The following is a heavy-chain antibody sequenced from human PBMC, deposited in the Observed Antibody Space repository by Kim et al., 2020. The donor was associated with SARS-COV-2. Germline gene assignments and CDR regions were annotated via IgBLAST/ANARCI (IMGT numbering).Heavy chain of an antibody. Sequence: GGSLRLSCAASGFIFSNYAMNWVRLAPGKGLEWVSAISASGDRTYYADSEKGRFTISRDNSNLYLQMNSLRAEDTAKYYCAKYVVVAGTRYFDLWGRGTL. CDR3: AKYVVVAGTRYFDL. D-gene: IGHD2-15*01. V-gene: IGHV3-23*01. CDR1: GFIFSNYA. CDR2: ISASGDRT. J-gene: IGHJ2*01.